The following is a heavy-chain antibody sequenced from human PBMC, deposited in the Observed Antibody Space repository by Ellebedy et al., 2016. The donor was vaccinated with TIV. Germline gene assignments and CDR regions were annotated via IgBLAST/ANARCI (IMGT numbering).Heavy chain of an antibody. D-gene: IGHD6-19*01. V-gene: IGHV3-21*01. J-gene: IGHJ4*02. Sequence: GGSLRLSCATSGFTFSSYSMNWVRQAPGKGLEWVSFISSSSSYIYYADSVKGRFTISRDNAKNSLYLQMNSLRAEDTAVYYCARGIAVTGPGVMGYWGQGTLVTVSS. CDR1: GFTFSSYS. CDR2: ISSSSSYI. CDR3: ARGIAVTGPGVMGY.